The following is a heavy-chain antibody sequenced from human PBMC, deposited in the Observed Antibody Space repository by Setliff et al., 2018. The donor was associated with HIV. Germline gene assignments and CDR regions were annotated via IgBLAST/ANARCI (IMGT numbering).Heavy chain of an antibody. CDR2: IYYSGTT. V-gene: IGHV4-39*01. CDR3: ARPGPPYVPSQVLPFDS. J-gene: IGHJ4*02. D-gene: IGHD3-16*01. CDR1: GDSISSSTFY. Sequence: SETLSLTCTVSGDSISSSTFYWGWIRQPPGKGLEWIGSIYYSGTTYYNPSLKSRVTISVDTSKSRVSLKMTSVTAADTAVYYCARPGPPYVPSQVLPFDSWGQGLLVTVS.